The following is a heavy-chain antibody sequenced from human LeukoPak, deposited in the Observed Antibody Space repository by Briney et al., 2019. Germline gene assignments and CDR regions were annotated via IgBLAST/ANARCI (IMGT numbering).Heavy chain of an antibody. CDR1: GFTFSSYS. V-gene: IGHV3-23*01. CDR2: ISGSGGST. CDR3: AKERELLNYFDY. D-gene: IGHD1-26*01. Sequence: PGGSLRLSCAASGFTFSSYSMNWVRQAPGKGLEWVSAISGSGGSTYYADSVKGRFTISRDNSKNTLYLQMNSLRAEDTAVYYCAKERELLNYFDYWGQGTLVTVSS. J-gene: IGHJ4*02.